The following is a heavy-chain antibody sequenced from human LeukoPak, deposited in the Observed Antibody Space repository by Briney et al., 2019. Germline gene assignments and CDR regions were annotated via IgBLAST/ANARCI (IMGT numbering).Heavy chain of an antibody. D-gene: IGHD5-18*01. V-gene: IGHV4-38-2*02. CDR2: IYHSGST. CDR1: GYSISSGYY. CDR3: ARGGRNTAMAYDY. J-gene: IGHJ4*02. Sequence: PSETLSLTCTVSGYSISSGYYWGWIRPPPGKGLEWIGSIYHSGSTYYNPSLKSRVTISVDTSKNQFSLKLSSVTAADTAVYYCARGGRNTAMAYDYWGQGTLVTVSS.